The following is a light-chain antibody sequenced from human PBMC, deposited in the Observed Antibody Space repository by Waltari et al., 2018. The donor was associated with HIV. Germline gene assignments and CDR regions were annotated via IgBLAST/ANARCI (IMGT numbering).Light chain of an antibody. CDR1: SSDVGGYKY. V-gene: IGLV2-23*02. CDR3: CSYAGSSTLV. Sequence: QSALTQPASVSGSPGQSITISCTGTSSDVGGYKYVSWYQQPPGKAPKPMIYDVSKRPSGVSNRFSGSKSGNTASLTISGLQAEDEADYYCCSYAGSSTLVFGGGTKLTVL. CDR2: DVS. J-gene: IGLJ2*01.